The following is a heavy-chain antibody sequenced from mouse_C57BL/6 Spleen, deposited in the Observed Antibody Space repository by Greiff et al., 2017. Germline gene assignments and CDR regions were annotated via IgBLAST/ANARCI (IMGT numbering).Heavy chain of an antibody. V-gene: IGHV1-69*01. Sequence: QVQLQQPGAELVMPGASVKLSCKASGYTFTSYWMHWVKQRPGQGLEWIGEIDPSDSYTNYNQKFKGKSTLTVDKSSSTAYMQLGSLTSEDSAVYYCARGGDYKDYWGQGTTLTVSS. CDR3: ARGGDYKDY. CDR1: GYTFTSYW. CDR2: IDPSDSYT. J-gene: IGHJ2*01. D-gene: IGHD2-4*01.